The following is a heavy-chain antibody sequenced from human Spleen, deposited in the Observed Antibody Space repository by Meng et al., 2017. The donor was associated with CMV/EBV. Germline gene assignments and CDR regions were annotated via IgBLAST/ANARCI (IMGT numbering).Heavy chain of an antibody. J-gene: IGHJ4*02. Sequence: ASVKFSCKASVYTFTSYYMHWVRQAPGQGLEWMGIINPSGGSTSNAQKFQGRVTMTRDTSTSTVYMELSSLRSEDTAVYYCARNSGSYYYFDYWGQGTLVTVSS. CDR2: INPSGGST. CDR1: VYTFTSYY. V-gene: IGHV1-46*01. CDR3: ARNSGSYYYFDY. D-gene: IGHD1-26*01.